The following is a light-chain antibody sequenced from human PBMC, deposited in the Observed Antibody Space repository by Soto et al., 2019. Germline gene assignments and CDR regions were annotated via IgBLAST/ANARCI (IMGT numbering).Light chain of an antibody. CDR3: MQGTHWPIT. V-gene: IGKV2-30*01. CDR1: QSLLYSDGNIY. CDR2: KVS. Sequence: DVLMAQSPLSLPVTLGQPASISCRSSQSLLYSDGNIYLNWFHQRPGQSPMRLIYKVSNRDSGVPDRFSGSGSGTDFTLKISRVEAEDVGVYYCMQGTHWPITFGGGTKVEIK. J-gene: IGKJ4*01.